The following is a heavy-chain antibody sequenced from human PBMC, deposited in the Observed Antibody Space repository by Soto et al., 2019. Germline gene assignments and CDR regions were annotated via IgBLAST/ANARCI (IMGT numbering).Heavy chain of an antibody. D-gene: IGHD6-6*01. CDR2: ISGSGGST. V-gene: IGHV3-23*01. CDR1: GFTFSSYA. Sequence: GGSLRLSCAASGFTFSSYAMSWVRQAPGKGLEWVSAISGSGGSTYYADSVKGRFTISRDNSKNTLYLQMNSLRAEDTAVYYCAKGLTSIAVRRWDAFDIWGQGTMVTVSS. J-gene: IGHJ3*02. CDR3: AKGLTSIAVRRWDAFDI.